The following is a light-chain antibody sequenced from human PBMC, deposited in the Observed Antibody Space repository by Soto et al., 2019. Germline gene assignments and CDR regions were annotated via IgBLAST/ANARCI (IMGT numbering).Light chain of an antibody. Sequence: QSALTQPASVSVSPGQSITISCTGTSSDVGGYNYVSWYQQHPGKAPKLMIYDVSNRPSGVSNRFSGSKSGNTASLTISGLQAEDEADYYCSSYTGSSLYVFGTGTKLTVL. CDR1: SSDVGGYNY. CDR2: DVS. V-gene: IGLV2-14*01. J-gene: IGLJ1*01. CDR3: SSYTGSSLYV.